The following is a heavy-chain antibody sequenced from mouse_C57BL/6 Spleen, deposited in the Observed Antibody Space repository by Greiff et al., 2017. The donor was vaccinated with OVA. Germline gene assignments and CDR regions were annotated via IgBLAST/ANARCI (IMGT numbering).Heavy chain of an antibody. CDR3: ASRGLRASAYYSNPYAMDY. Sequence: QVQLQQPGAELVRPGSSVKLSCKASGYTFTSYWMHWVKQRPIQGLEWIGNIDPSDSETHYNQKFKDKATLTVGKSSSTAYMQLSSLTAEDSAVYYGASRGLRASAYYSNPYAMDYWGQGTSVTVSS. CDR2: IDPSDSET. V-gene: IGHV1-52*01. D-gene: IGHD2-5*01. J-gene: IGHJ4*01. CDR1: GYTFTSYW.